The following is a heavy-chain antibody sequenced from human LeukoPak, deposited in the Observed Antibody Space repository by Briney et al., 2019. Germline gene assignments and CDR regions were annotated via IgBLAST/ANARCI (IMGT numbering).Heavy chain of an antibody. V-gene: IGHV1-69*13. D-gene: IGHD3-22*01. Sequence: ASVKVSCKASGYTFTSYDINWVRQATGQGLEWMGGIIPIFGTANYAQKFQGRVTITADESTSTAYMELSSLRSEDTAVYYCARGDYYDSSGYSDDAFDIWGQGTMVTVSS. J-gene: IGHJ3*02. CDR1: GYTFTSYD. CDR3: ARGDYYDSSGYSDDAFDI. CDR2: IIPIFGTA.